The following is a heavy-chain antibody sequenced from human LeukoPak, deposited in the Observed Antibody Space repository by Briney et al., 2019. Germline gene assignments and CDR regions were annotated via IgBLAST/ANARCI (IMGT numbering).Heavy chain of an antibody. CDR3: AKKPALGAAAGTGYFQH. D-gene: IGHD6-13*01. CDR2: IRYDGSNK. Sequence: GSLRLSCAASGFTFSSYGMHWVRQAPGKGLEWVAFIRYDGSNKYYADSVKGRFTISRDNSKNTLYLQMNSLRAEDTAVYYCAKKPALGAAAGTGYFQHWGQGTLVTVSS. CDR1: GFTFSSYG. J-gene: IGHJ1*01. V-gene: IGHV3-30*02.